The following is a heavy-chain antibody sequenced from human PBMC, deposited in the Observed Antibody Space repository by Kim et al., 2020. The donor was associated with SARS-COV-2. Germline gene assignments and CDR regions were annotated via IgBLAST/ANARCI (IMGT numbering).Heavy chain of an antibody. J-gene: IGHJ6*02. V-gene: IGHV1-3*01. CDR3: ARRLGPMGLLQYGMDV. Sequence: ASVKVSCKASGYTFTSYAMHWVRQAPGQRLEWMGWINAGNGNTKYSQKFQGRVTITRDTSASTAYMELSSLRSEDTAVYYCARRLGPMGLLQYGMDVWGQGTTVTVSS. CDR2: INAGNGNT. D-gene: IGHD1-26*01. CDR1: GYTFTSYA.